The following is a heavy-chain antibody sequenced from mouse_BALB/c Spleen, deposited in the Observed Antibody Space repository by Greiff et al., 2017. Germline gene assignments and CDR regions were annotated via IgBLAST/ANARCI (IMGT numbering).Heavy chain of an antibody. D-gene: IGHD1-1*01. V-gene: IGHV5-17*02. J-gene: IGHJ2*01. CDR1: GFTFSSFG. CDR2: ISSGSSTI. Sequence: EVMLVESGGGLVQPGGSRKLSCAASGFTFSSFGMHWVRQAPEKGLEWVAYISSGSSTIYYADTVKGRFTISRDNPKNTLFLQMTSLRSEDTAMYYCARGGYYGFDYWGQGTTLTVSS. CDR3: ARGGYYGFDY.